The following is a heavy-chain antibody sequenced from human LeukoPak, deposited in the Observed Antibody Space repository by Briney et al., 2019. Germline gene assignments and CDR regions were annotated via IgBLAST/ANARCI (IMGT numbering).Heavy chain of an antibody. Sequence: GGSLRLSCVASGFTFNIYPMHWVRQAPGTGLEWVALISNDGSNKYYADSVKGRFTISRDNAKNSLYLQMNSLRAEDTAVYYCARDFGGVDAFDIWGQGTMVTVSS. CDR3: ARDFGGVDAFDI. D-gene: IGHD3-10*01. CDR1: GFTFNIYP. CDR2: ISNDGSNK. V-gene: IGHV3-30*04. J-gene: IGHJ3*02.